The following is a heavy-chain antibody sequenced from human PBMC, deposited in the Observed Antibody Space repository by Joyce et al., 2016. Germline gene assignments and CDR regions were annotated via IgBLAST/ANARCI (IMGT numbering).Heavy chain of an antibody. D-gene: IGHD3-22*01. CDR3: ARQSMTVTYFDY. CDR1: GFIFTNYW. V-gene: IGHV5-51*01. Sequence: EVQLVQSGAEVKKPGESLKISCKGSGFIFTNYWVGWLRQMPGKGVEWLGIISPDDSDTRYSPSFQGQLSVAADKTISTAYLQWSSLKASDTAIYYCARQSMTVTYFDYWGQGTQVTVSS. CDR2: ISPDDSDT. J-gene: IGHJ4*02.